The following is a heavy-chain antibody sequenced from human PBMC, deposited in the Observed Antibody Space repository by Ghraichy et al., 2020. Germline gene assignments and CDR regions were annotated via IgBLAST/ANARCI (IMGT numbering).Heavy chain of an antibody. CDR3: ARGSRIVVPAEMNSFYYMDV. Sequence: SETLSLTCTISGDSISSGNYFWSWIRQPAGKTLEWIGRVYHSGSTNYNPSLQSRVTISVETSINQFSLRMTSVTAADTAVYYCARGSRIVVPAEMNSFYYMDVWGKGTTVTVSS. V-gene: IGHV4-61*02. CDR2: VYHSGST. D-gene: IGHD2-21*02. J-gene: IGHJ6*03. CDR1: GDSISSGNYF.